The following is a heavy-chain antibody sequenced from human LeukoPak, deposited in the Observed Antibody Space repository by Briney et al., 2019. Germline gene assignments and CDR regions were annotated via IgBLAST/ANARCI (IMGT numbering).Heavy chain of an antibody. Sequence: GGSLRLSCAASGFTFSSYSMNWVRQAPGKGLEWVSSISNSSSYIYYADSVKGRFTISRDNAKNSLYLQMNSLRAEDTAVYYCARAVPYCSSTSCYRKMFDYWGQGTLVTVSS. V-gene: IGHV3-21*01. CDR1: GFTFSSYS. D-gene: IGHD2-2*02. CDR2: ISNSSSYI. CDR3: ARAVPYCSSTSCYRKMFDY. J-gene: IGHJ4*02.